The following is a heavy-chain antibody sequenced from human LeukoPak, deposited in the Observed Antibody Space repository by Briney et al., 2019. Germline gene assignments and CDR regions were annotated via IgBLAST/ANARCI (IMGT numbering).Heavy chain of an antibody. D-gene: IGHD6-19*01. CDR3: ATAVPFDY. CDR2: ISSSGSTI. V-gene: IGHV3-48*03. J-gene: IGHJ4*02. CDR1: GFTFSSYE. Sequence: QTGGSLRLSCAASGFTFSSYEMNWVRQAPGKGLEWVSYISSSGSTIYCADSVKGRFTISRDNAKNSLYLQMNSLRAEDTAIYYCATAVPFDYWGQGTLVTVSS.